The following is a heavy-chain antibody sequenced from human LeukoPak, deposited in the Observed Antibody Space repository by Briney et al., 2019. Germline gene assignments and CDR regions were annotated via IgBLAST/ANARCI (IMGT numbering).Heavy chain of an antibody. CDR1: GFTFCSYV. CDR3: AKGRHYYDSSGYSYYFDY. V-gene: IGHV3-23*01. CDR2: LSGSGGST. Sequence: GGSLRLSHAASGFTFCSYVMSWVGQPPGKRLEWFSALSGSGGSTYYADSVKGRFTISRDNSKNTLYLQMNSLRAEDTAVYYCAKGRHYYDSSGYSYYFDYWGQGTLVTVSS. J-gene: IGHJ4*02. D-gene: IGHD3-22*01.